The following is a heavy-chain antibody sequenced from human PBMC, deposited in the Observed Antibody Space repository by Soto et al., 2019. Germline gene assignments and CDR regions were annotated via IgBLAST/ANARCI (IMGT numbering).Heavy chain of an antibody. CDR1: GFTFSSYS. D-gene: IGHD1-7*01. CDR3: VKDRRTTRRAMDV. V-gene: IGHV3-48*01. J-gene: IGHJ6*02. CDR2: ISSSSSTI. Sequence: GGSLRLSCAASGFTFSSYSMNWVRQAPGKGLEWVSYISSSSSTIYYADSVKGRFTISRDNAKNSLYLQMSSLTAEDTAVYYCVKDRRTTRRAMDVWGQGTTVTVSS.